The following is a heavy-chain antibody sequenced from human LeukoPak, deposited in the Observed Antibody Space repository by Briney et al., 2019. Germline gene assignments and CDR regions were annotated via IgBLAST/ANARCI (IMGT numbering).Heavy chain of an antibody. Sequence: PSETLSLTCTVSGDSISSSSYYWGWFRQPPGKGLEWIGRIYYSGSTYYNPSLKSRVTISVDTSKNQFSLKLSSVTAADTAVYYCARDQGYDSSGYYYDHDAFDIWGQGTMVTVSS. CDR3: ARDQGYDSSGYYYDHDAFDI. CDR2: IYYSGST. V-gene: IGHV4-39*07. J-gene: IGHJ3*02. D-gene: IGHD3-22*01. CDR1: GDSISSSSYY.